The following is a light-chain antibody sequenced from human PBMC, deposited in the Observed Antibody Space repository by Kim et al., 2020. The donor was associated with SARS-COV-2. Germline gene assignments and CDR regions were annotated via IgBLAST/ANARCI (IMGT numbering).Light chain of an antibody. CDR1: QSVSTHY. V-gene: IGKV3-20*01. J-gene: IGKJ2*01. Sequence: LSPGERATLPCRASQSVSTHYLAWYQQKPGQAPRFLMYAASTRATGIPDRFSGSGSGTDFTLTISRLEPEDFAVYYCQQYGSSPPTFGQGTKLEI. CDR2: AAS. CDR3: QQYGSSPPT.